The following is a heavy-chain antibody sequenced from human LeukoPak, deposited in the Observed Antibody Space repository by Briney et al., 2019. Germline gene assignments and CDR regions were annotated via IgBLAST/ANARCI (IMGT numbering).Heavy chain of an antibody. Sequence: GGSLRLSCAASGFTFSSYGMHWVRQAPGKGLEWVAFIRYDGSNKYYADSVKGRFTISRDNSKNTLYLQMNSLRAEDTAVYYCAGSILTGYPTFDCWGQGTLVTVSS. CDR2: IRYDGSNK. D-gene: IGHD3-9*01. J-gene: IGHJ4*02. V-gene: IGHV3-30*02. CDR3: AGSILTGYPTFDC. CDR1: GFTFSSYG.